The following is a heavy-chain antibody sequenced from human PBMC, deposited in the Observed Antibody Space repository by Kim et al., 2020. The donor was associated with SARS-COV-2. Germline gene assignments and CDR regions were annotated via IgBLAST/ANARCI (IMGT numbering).Heavy chain of an antibody. V-gene: IGHV3-9*01. J-gene: IGHJ6*02. Sequence: GGSLRLSCAASGFTFDDYAMHWVRQAPGKGLEWVSGISWNSGSIGYADSVKGRFTISRDNAKNSLYLQMNSLRAEDTALYYCATMVRGYGMDVWVQGTTV. CDR3: ATMVRGYGMDV. CDR1: GFTFDDYA. CDR2: ISWNSGSI. D-gene: IGHD3-10*01.